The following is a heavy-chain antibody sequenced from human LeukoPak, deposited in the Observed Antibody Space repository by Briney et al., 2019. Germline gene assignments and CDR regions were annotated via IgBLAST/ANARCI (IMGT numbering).Heavy chain of an antibody. V-gene: IGHV1-2*02. Sequence: ASVKVSCKASGYTFTGYYIHGVRQAPGQGREGMEWINTNSGGTQYAAKFKDRVPMTRDTSISTASMELSSLSSADTAVYYCARVGTPGTGGWLDFRYRGPGTIVSVSS. D-gene: IGHD1-14*01. J-gene: IGHJ4*02. CDR1: GYTFTGYY. CDR3: ARVGTPGTGGWLDFRY. CDR2: INTNSGGT.